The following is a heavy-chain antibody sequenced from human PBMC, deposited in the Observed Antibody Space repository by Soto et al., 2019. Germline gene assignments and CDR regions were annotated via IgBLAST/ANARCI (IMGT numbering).Heavy chain of an antibody. CDR2: IKSIRDGGTT. Sequence: PGGSLRLSCAASGFTITDAWINWVRQAPGMGLEWVGRIKSIRDGGTTDFAAPVKARFAISRDDSKNMVYLQINSLNTEDTAVYYCAREGENGSWAYAFDIWGQGTMVTVSS. CDR3: AREGENGSWAYAFDI. CDR1: GFTITDAW. D-gene: IGHD1-26*01. V-gene: IGHV3-15*07. J-gene: IGHJ3*02.